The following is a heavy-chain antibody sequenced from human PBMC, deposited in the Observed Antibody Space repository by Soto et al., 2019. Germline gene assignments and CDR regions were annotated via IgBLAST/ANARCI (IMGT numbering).Heavy chain of an antibody. D-gene: IGHD3-22*01. Sequence: SETLSLTCTVSGGSISSSSYYWGWIRQPPGKGLEWIGSIYYSGSTYYNPSLKSRVTISVDTSKNHFSLKLSSVTAADTAVYYCARLGDYYQAFDYWGQGTLVTVSS. V-gene: IGHV4-39*02. CDR2: IYYSGST. CDR3: ARLGDYYQAFDY. CDR1: GGSISSSSYY. J-gene: IGHJ4*02.